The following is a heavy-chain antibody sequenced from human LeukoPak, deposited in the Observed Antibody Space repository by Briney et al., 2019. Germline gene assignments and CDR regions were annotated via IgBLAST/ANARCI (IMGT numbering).Heavy chain of an antibody. J-gene: IGHJ4*02. CDR3: AKGGSFGGWY. CDR2: ISWNSGSI. CDR1: GFTFDDYA. Sequence: GRSLRLSCAASGFTFDDYAMHWVRQAPGKGLEGVSGISWNSGSIGYADSVKGRFTISRDNAKNSLYLQMNSLRAEDTALYYCAKGGSFGGWYWGQGTLVTVSS. D-gene: IGHD6-19*01. V-gene: IGHV3-9*01.